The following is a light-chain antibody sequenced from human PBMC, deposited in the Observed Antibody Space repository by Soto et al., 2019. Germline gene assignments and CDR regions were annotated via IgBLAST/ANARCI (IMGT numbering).Light chain of an antibody. Sequence: QSALTQPASVSGSPGQSITISCTGTSSDVGAYNHVSWYQQHPGKAPKLMIFDVSNRPSGVSNRFSGSKSGNTASLTISGLQAEDEADYYCSSYTSSSIVVFGGGTKLTVL. CDR1: SSDVGAYNH. CDR3: SSYTSSSIVV. V-gene: IGLV2-14*03. J-gene: IGLJ2*01. CDR2: DVS.